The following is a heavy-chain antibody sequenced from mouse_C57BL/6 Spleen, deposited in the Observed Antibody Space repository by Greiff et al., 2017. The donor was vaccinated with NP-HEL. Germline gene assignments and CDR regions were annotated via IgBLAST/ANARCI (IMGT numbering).Heavy chain of an antibody. Sequence: QVQLQQPGAELVRPGSSVKLSCKASGYTFTSYWMDWVKQRPGQGLEWIGNIYPSDSETHYNQKFKDKATLTVDKSSSTAYMQLSSLTSEDSAVYYCAREVGSGYFDYWGKGTTLTVSS. CDR1: GYTFTSYW. CDR2: IYPSDSET. CDR3: AREVGSGYFDY. D-gene: IGHD3-2*02. V-gene: IGHV1-61*01. J-gene: IGHJ2*01.